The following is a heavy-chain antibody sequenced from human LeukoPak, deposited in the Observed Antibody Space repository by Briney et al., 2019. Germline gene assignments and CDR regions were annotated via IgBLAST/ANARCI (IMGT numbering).Heavy chain of an antibody. V-gene: IGHV3-48*02. Sequence: PGGSLRLSCAASGFTFSSYSMNWVRQAPGKGLEWVSYISSSSSTIYYADSVKGRFTISRDNAKNSLYLQMNSLRDEDTAVYYCARGLGSTYPGDYYYGMDVWGQGTTVTVSS. CDR3: ARGLGSTYPGDYYYGMDV. J-gene: IGHJ6*02. CDR1: GFTFSSYS. CDR2: ISSSSSTI. D-gene: IGHD2-15*01.